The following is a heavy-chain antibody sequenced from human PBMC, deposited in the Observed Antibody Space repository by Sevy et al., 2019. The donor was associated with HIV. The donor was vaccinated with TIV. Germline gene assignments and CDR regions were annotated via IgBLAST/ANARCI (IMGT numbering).Heavy chain of an antibody. Sequence: GGSLRLSCAASGFTFSSYWMSWVRQAPGKGLEWVANIKQDGRENYYVDSVKGRFTISRDNAKNSLYLQMTSLRAEDTAVYYCARVDCSSTSCPYYCYGMDVWGQGTTVTVSS. CDR2: IKQDGREN. D-gene: IGHD2-2*01. V-gene: IGHV3-7*01. CDR3: ARVDCSSTSCPYYCYGMDV. J-gene: IGHJ6*02. CDR1: GFTFSSYW.